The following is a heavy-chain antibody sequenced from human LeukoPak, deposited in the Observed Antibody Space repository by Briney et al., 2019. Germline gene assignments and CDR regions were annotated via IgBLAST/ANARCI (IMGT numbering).Heavy chain of an antibody. CDR3: ARVKGYSSGWSDGGFDY. V-gene: IGHV4-59*01. CDR1: GGSISSYY. J-gene: IGHJ4*02. Sequence: PSETLSLTCTVSGGSISSYYWSWIRQPPGKGLEWIGYIYYSGSTNYNPSLKSRVTISVDTSKNQFSLKLSSVTAADTAVYYCARVKGYSSGWSDGGFDYWGQGTLVTVSS. CDR2: IYYSGST. D-gene: IGHD6-19*01.